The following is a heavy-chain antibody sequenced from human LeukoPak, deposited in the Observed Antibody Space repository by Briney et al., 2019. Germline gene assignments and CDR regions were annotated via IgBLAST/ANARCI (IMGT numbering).Heavy chain of an antibody. D-gene: IGHD2-2*02. CDR3: ARSSGVPAAILDY. CDR1: GFTFSSYS. V-gene: IGHV3-21*01. CDR2: ISSSSSYI. Sequence: GGSLRLSCAASGFTFSSYSMNWGRQAPGEGLEWVSSISSSSSYIYYADSVKGRFTISRDNAKNSLYLQMNSLRAEDTAVYYCARSSGVPAAILDYWGQGTLVTVSS. J-gene: IGHJ4*02.